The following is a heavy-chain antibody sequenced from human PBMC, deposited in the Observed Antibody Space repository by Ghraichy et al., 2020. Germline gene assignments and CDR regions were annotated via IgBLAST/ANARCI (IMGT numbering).Heavy chain of an antibody. CDR3: ARGKYYYDSSGYEKSDAFDI. CDR1: GFTFSSYS. Sequence: GGSLRLSCAASGFTFSSYSMNWVRQAPGKGLEWVSSISSSSSYIYYADSVKGRFTISRDNAKNSLYLQMNSLRAEDTAVYYCARGKYYYDSSGYEKSDAFDIWGQGTMVNVSS. CDR2: ISSSSSYI. V-gene: IGHV3-21*01. D-gene: IGHD3-22*01. J-gene: IGHJ3*02.